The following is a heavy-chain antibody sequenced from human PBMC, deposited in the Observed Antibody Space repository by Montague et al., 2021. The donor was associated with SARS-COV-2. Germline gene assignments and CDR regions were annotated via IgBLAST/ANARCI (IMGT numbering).Heavy chain of an antibody. V-gene: IGHV4-59*12. CDR2: LYNSGSA. CDR3: ATWAGAGRLFDY. D-gene: IGHD3-10*01. CDR1: GDSISSYH. J-gene: IGHJ4*02. Sequence: SETLSPTCTVSGDSISSYHWSWIRQPPGKGLEWIGYLYNSGSANYNASLKSRVTMSLDTSKNQFALTLSSVTAADTAVYYCATWAGAGRLFDYWGQGTLVTLSS.